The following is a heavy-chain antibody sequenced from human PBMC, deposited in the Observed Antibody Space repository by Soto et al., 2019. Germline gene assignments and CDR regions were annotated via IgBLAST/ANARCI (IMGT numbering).Heavy chain of an antibody. D-gene: IGHD2-15*01. CDR3: ARRYCSGGSCYSTFDY. V-gene: IGHV4-34*01. CDR1: GGSFSGYY. CDR2: INHSGST. Sequence: QVQLQQWGAGLLKPSETLSLTCAVYGGSFSGYYWSWIRQPPGKGLEWIGEINHSGSTNYNPSLKSRVTISVDTSKNQFSLKLSSVTAADTAVYYCARRYCSGGSCYSTFDYWGQGTLVTVSS. J-gene: IGHJ4*02.